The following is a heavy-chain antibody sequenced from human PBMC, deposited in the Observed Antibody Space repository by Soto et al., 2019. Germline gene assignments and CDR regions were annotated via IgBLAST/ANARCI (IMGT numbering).Heavy chain of an antibody. Sequence: PGESLKISCKGSGYSFTSYWIGWVRQMPGKGLEWMGIIYPGDSYTKYSPSFQGHVTISADMSISTAYLQWSSLKASDTAMYYCASPNYYDKSTDYYYYGMDVWGQGTTVTVSS. D-gene: IGHD3-22*01. CDR3: ASPNYYDKSTDYYYYGMDV. CDR1: GYSFTSYW. V-gene: IGHV5-51*01. J-gene: IGHJ6*02. CDR2: IYPGDSYT.